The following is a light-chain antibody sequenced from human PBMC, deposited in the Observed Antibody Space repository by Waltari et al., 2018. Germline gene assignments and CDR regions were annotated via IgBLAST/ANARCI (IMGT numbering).Light chain of an antibody. V-gene: IGLV2-8*01. CDR3: TSYAGNSNTYV. Sequence: QSALTQPPSASGSPGQSVTISCTGTSSDVGGYNYVSWYQQHPGKAPKLTIYEVNKRPSGVPDRFSGSKSGNTASLTVSGLQPEDDADYYCTSYAGNSNTYVFGTGTKVTVL. CDR2: EVN. J-gene: IGLJ1*01. CDR1: SSDVGGYNY.